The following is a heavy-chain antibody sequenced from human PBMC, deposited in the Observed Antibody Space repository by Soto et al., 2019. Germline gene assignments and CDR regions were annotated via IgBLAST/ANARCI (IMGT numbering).Heavy chain of an antibody. CDR1: GGTFSSYA. D-gene: IGHD3-3*01. CDR2: IIPIFGTA. J-gene: IGHJ4*02. Sequence: QVQLVQSGAEVKKPGSSVKVSCKASGGTFSSYAISWVRQAPGQGLEWMGGIIPIFGTANYAQKFQGRVTVTADNSTRTGNMGLGGLRFEDTVVYSGGGGGEGTSFGVAPPFEGWGQGTLVTVSS. CDR3: GGGGEGTSFGVAPPFEG. V-gene: IGHV1-69*06.